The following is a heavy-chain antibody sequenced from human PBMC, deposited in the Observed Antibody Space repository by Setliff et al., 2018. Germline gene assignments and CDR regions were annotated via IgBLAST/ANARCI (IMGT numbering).Heavy chain of an antibody. CDR2: IYTSWST. D-gene: IGHD1-7*01. CDR3: ARHHRTHNWNYRTFTGYMDV. V-gene: IGHV4-61*09. CDR1: GDSISSRRNY. Sequence: PSETLSLTCTVSGDSISSRRNYWGWFRQPAGKELEWIGQIYTSWSTNYNPSLKSRVTISLDTSKNQFSLSLTSVTAADTAVYYCARHHRTHNWNYRTFTGYMDVWGKGTTVTVSS. J-gene: IGHJ6*03.